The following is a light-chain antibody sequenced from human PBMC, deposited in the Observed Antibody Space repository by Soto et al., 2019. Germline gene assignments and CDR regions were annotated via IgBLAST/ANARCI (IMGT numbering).Light chain of an antibody. Sequence: DIQMTQSPSSLSGSVGDRVTITCRASQSISSYLNWYQQKPGKATALLIYAASSLQSGVPSRFSGSGSGTDFTLTIRSLQPEDFANYYCQQSYSPHPITFGQGTRLEIK. J-gene: IGKJ5*01. CDR2: AAS. V-gene: IGKV1-39*01. CDR3: QQSYSPHPIT. CDR1: QSISSY.